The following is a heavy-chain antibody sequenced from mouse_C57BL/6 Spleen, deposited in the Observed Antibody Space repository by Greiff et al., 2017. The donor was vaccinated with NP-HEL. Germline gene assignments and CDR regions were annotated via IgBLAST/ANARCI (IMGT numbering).Heavy chain of an antibody. CDR1: GYTFTDYE. CDR2: IDPETGGT. Sequence: QVQLKQSGAELVRPGASVTLSCKASGYTFTDYEMHWVKQTPVHGLEWIGAIDPETGGTAYNQKFKGKAILTADKSSSTAYMELRSLTSEDSAVYYCTSTEHYFDYWGQGTTLTVSS. V-gene: IGHV1-15*01. J-gene: IGHJ2*01. D-gene: IGHD4-1*02. CDR3: TSTEHYFDY.